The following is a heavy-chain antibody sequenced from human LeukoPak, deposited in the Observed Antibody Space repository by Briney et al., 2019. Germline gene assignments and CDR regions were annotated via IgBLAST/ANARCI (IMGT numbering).Heavy chain of an antibody. CDR3: ARDTPPGIAVAGPQYFQH. Sequence: GGSLRLSCAASGFTFSSYAMHWVRQAPGKGLEWVAVISYDGSNKYYADSVKGRFTISRDNSKNTLYLQMNSLRAEDTAVYYCARDTPPGIAVAGPQYFQHWGQGTLVTVSS. V-gene: IGHV3-30-3*01. D-gene: IGHD6-19*01. CDR2: ISYDGSNK. CDR1: GFTFSSYA. J-gene: IGHJ1*01.